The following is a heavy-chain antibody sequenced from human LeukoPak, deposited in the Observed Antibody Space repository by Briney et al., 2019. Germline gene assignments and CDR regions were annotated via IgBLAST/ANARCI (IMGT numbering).Heavy chain of an antibody. CDR3: ARYGSSSLRAGYYYYMDV. CDR1: GGSIPSYY. Sequence: SETLSLTCTVSGGSIPSYYWGWIRQPPGKGMEYIGHIYYRGSTDYNPSLKSRVTMSVDTSKNQVSLKLSSVTAADTAVYYCARYGSSSLRAGYYYYMDVWGKGTTVTVSS. D-gene: IGHD6-6*01. J-gene: IGHJ6*03. V-gene: IGHV4-59*01. CDR2: IYYRGST.